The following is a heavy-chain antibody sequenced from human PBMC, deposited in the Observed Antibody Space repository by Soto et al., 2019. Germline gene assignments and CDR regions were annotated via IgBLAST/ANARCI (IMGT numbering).Heavy chain of an antibody. V-gene: IGHV4-59*02. CDR2: VYDSGST. Sequence: QVQLQESGPGVVKPSETLSLTCTVTGASVINDYWNWIRQPPGKGLEWIGFVYDSGSTSYNSSLKSRLTISVDTSKTQFFLKLSSVTAADTAVYYCVRQVGATGSYSYAVWGQGTMVTVSS. CDR3: VRQVGATGSYSYAV. J-gene: IGHJ3*01. CDR1: GASVINDY. D-gene: IGHD1-26*01.